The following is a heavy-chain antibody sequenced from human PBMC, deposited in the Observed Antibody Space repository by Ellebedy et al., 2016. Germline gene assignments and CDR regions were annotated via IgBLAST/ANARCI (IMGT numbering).Heavy chain of an antibody. CDR2: ISYDGSDK. CDR3: TKDRYGSGSYSTGMDV. Sequence: GGSLRLXXTASRFTFSSYVMHWVRQAPGKGLEWVGMISYDGSDKYYSDSVKGRVTISRDNSKNTLYLQMSSLRGEDTAVYYCTKDRYGSGSYSTGMDVWGQGTTVTVSS. D-gene: IGHD3-10*01. V-gene: IGHV3-30*18. J-gene: IGHJ6*02. CDR1: RFTFSSYV.